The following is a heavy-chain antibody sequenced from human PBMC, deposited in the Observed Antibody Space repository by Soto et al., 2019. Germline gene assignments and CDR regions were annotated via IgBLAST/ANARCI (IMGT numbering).Heavy chain of an antibody. V-gene: IGHV4-38-2*01. J-gene: IGHJ3*01. Sequence: PAETLSLTCAVSGFFISSGNYWGLIRTPPGKGLEWIGSIFRGGNTYYNPSLKSRVTISVDMSKNQFSLKLNSVTAADTAVYYCARARWYDAFDVWGQGTVVTVSS. D-gene: IGHD2-15*01. CDR2: IFRGGNT. CDR1: GFFISSGNY. CDR3: ARARWYDAFDV.